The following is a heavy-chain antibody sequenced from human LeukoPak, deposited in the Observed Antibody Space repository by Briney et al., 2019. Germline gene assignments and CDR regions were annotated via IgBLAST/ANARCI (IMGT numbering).Heavy chain of an antibody. CDR2: IKGNTDGGTT. Sequence: GGTLRLSRAASGFTFSNHWMSWLRQAPGTAPEWAGRIKGNTDGGTTDYAAPVEGRFTISRDDSKNTLYLQMNRLKTEDTAVYYCTTREYCSGGSCYYPFDYWGQGTLVTVSS. J-gene: IGHJ4*02. V-gene: IGHV3-15*01. CDR3: TTREYCSGGSCYYPFDY. CDR1: GFTFSNHW. D-gene: IGHD2-15*01.